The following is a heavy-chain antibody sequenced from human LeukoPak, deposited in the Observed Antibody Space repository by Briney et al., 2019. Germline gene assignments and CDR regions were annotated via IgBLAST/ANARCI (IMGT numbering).Heavy chain of an antibody. CDR1: GFTLCHLE. Sequence: PGGSLRLLCAGSGFTLCHLEINLVRQAPGKGLEWVSYITTSGGIKSYADSVKGRFTISRDNAKNSVYLQINSLRGEDTAVYYCARDGVVDSSGWYYVYCGRRSLVTVSS. J-gene: IGHJ4*02. D-gene: IGHD6-19*01. CDR2: ITTSGGIK. CDR3: ARDGVVDSSGWYYVY. V-gene: IGHV3-48*03.